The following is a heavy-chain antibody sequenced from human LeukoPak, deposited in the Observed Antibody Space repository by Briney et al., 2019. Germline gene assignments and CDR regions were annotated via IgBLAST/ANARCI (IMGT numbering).Heavy chain of an antibody. D-gene: IGHD6-19*01. CDR2: IIPIFGTA. J-gene: IGHJ4*02. CDR1: GGTFSSYA. V-gene: IGHV1-69*13. CDR3: ARGRTIAVAGSSGCVGY. Sequence: ASVKVSCEASGGTFSSYAISWVRQAPGQGLEWMGGIIPIFGTANYAQKFQGRVTITADESTSTAYMELSSLRSEDTAVYYCARGRTIAVAGSSGCVGYWGQGTLVTVSS.